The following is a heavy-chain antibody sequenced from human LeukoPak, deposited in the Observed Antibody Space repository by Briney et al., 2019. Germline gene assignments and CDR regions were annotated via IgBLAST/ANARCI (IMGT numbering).Heavy chain of an antibody. CDR2: ISSSGSTI. J-gene: IGHJ6*04. CDR1: GFTFRTSW. V-gene: IGHV3-48*03. Sequence: GGSLRLSCGASGFTFRTSWMNWVRQAPGKGLEWVSYISSSGSTIYYADSVKGRFTISRDNAKNPLYLQMNSLRAEDTAVYYCAELGITMIGGVWGKGTTVTISS. D-gene: IGHD3-10*02. CDR3: AELGITMIGGV.